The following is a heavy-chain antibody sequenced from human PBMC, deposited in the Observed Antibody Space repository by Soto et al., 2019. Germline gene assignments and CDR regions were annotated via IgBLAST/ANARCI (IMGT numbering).Heavy chain of an antibody. V-gene: IGHV3-30*18. D-gene: IGHD6-19*01. J-gene: IGHJ6*02. CDR1: GFTFSSYG. Sequence: GGSLRLSCAASGFTFSSYGMHWVRQAPGKGLEWVAVISYDGSNKYYADSVKGRFTISRDNSKNTLYLQMNSLRAEDTAVYYCAKDLSGQWRPLYYYGMDVWGQGTTVTVSS. CDR2: ISYDGSNK. CDR3: AKDLSGQWRPLYYYGMDV.